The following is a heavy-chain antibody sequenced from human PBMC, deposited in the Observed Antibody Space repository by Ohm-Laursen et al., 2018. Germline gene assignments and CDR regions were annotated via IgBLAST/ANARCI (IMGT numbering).Heavy chain of an antibody. CDR2: ISGGGAGT. D-gene: IGHD4-17*01. Sequence: GSLRLSCAASGFTFTNYAMSWVRQAPGKGLEWVSAISGGGAGTYYADSVKGRFTVSRDNSKNTLYLQMNSLRVEDAAVYYCAKEDSYDYGDYDPFDYWGQGTLVTVSS. CDR3: AKEDSYDYGDYDPFDY. CDR1: GFTFTNYA. J-gene: IGHJ4*02. V-gene: IGHV3-23*01.